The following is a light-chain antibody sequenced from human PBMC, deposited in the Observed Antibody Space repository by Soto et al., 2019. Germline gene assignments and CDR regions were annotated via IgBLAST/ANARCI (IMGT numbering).Light chain of an antibody. V-gene: IGKV3-15*01. CDR2: GAS. CDR1: QSVSSN. Sequence: EIVMTQSPATLSVSPGERATLSCRASQSVSSNLAWYQQRPGQAPRLLIYGASTRATGIAARFSGSGSGTEFTLTISSLQSEDFAVYYCQQYNNWPPGTFGQGTKVEI. J-gene: IGKJ1*01. CDR3: QQYNNWPPGT.